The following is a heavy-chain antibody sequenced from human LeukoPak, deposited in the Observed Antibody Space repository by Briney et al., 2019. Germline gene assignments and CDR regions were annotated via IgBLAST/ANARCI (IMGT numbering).Heavy chain of an antibody. V-gene: IGHV1-18*01. D-gene: IGHD2-2*03. CDR2: ISAYNGNT. CDR1: GYTFTSYG. Sequence: ASVKVSCKASGYTFTSYGISWVRQAPGQGLEWMGWISAYNGNTNYAQRLQGRVTMTTDTSTSTAYMELRSLRSDDTAVYYCARDTVQSMDIVVVPAAHGLFDPWGQGTLVTVSS. CDR3: ARDTVQSMDIVVVPAAHGLFDP. J-gene: IGHJ5*02.